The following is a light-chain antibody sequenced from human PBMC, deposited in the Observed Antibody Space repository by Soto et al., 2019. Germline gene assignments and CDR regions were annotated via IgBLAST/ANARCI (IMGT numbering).Light chain of an antibody. CDR3: CSYAGSSTSYV. CDR1: RSDVGSYNP. CDR2: EGS. Sequence: SVLTQPACVTGTPGQSITMSSTGTRSDVGSYNPVSWYQQHPGKAPKLMIYEGSRRPSGVSNRFSGSKSGNTASLTISGLQAEDEADYYCCSYAGSSTSYVFGTGTKVTVL. J-gene: IGLJ1*01. V-gene: IGLV2-23*01.